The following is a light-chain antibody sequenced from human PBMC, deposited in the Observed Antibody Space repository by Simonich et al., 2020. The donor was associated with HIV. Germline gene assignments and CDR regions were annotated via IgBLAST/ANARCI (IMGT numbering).Light chain of an antibody. Sequence: DIVMTQSPDSLAVYLGERATINCKSSQSVLYSPNNRNSLAWYQQKPGQPPKLLIYGASTLETGVPARFSGSGSGTDFTLTISSLQAEDVAVYYCQQYYSTPRTFGQGTKVEIK. CDR1: QSVLYSPNNRNS. J-gene: IGKJ1*01. CDR2: GAS. V-gene: IGKV4-1*01. CDR3: QQYYSTPRT.